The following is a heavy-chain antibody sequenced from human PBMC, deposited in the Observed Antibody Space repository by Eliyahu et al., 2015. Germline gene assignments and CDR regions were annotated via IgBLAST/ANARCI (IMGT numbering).Heavy chain of an antibody. CDR2: IFXTGTT. Sequence: QVHLQESGPGLVKPSGTLSLTCTVSGGSISXXHWWSWVRXPPGKGLEWIGQIFXTGTTQYNPXLKSRXTISVDTSNNQFSLTLSSVTAADTALYFCARDRGMATWGRDASIRYYGLDVWGQGTTVAVSS. J-gene: IGHJ6*02. CDR3: ARDRGMATWGRDASIRYYGLDV. D-gene: IGHD5-24*01. V-gene: IGHV4-4*02. CDR1: GGSISXXHW.